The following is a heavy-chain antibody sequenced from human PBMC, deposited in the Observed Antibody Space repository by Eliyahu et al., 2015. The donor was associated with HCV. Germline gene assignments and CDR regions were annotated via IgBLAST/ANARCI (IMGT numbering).Heavy chain of an antibody. CDR1: GGSISSFY. CDR2: ISDSGIT. V-gene: IGHV4-4*07. Sequence: QVQLQESGPGLVKPSETLSLTCTASGGSISSFYWDWIRQSAGKGLEWIGRISDSGITNYSPSLKSRAAISVDTSTNQFSLKLNSLTAADTAVYYCAREKSADRFPYYFDSWGQGTLVTVSS. CDR3: AREKSADRFPYYFDS. D-gene: IGHD6-6*01. J-gene: IGHJ4*02.